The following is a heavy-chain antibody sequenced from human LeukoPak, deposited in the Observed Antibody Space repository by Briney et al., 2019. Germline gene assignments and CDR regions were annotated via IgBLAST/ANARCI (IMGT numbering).Heavy chain of an antibody. Sequence: GRSLRLSCAASGFTFSSYGMHWVRQAPGKGLEWVAVIWYDGSNKYYADSVKGRFTISRDNSKNTLYLQMNSLRAEDTAVYYRARGWGDIVVVTAIKDYYYGMDVWGQGTTVTVSS. V-gene: IGHV3-33*01. CDR2: IWYDGSNK. J-gene: IGHJ6*02. CDR1: GFTFSSYG. CDR3: ARGWGDIVVVTAIKDYYYGMDV. D-gene: IGHD2-21*02.